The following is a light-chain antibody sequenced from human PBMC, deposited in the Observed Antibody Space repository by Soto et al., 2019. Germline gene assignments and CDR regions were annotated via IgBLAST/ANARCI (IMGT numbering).Light chain of an antibody. V-gene: IGKV1-39*01. J-gene: IGKJ5*01. CDR1: QSIRSY. Sequence: DIQMTQSPSSLSAVVGDRVTITSRTSQSIRSYLNWYQQKSGKAPKLLISAASNLQSGVPYRFSGSGSGTVFALTISSLQPEDVATYYCQHSHSTPPITFGQGTRLE. CDR3: QHSHSTPPIT. CDR2: AAS.